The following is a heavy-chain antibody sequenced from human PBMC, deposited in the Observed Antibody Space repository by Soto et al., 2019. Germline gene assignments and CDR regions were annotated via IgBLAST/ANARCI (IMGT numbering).Heavy chain of an antibody. CDR3: ARGGDTAMDDFDY. CDR2: INHSGST. V-gene: IGHV4-34*01. CDR1: GGSFSGYY. J-gene: IGHJ4*02. D-gene: IGHD5-18*01. Sequence: ASETLSLTCAVYGGSFSGYYCIFIRHPPGKGLEWIGEINHSGSTNYNPSLKSRVTISVDTSKNQFSLKLSSVTAADTAVYYCARGGDTAMDDFDYWGQGTLVTVSS.